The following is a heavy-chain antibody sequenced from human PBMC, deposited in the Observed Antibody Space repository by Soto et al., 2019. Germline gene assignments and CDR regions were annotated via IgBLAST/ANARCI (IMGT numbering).Heavy chain of an antibody. V-gene: IGHV1-69*13. Sequence: SVKVSCKASGGTFGTYTMSWVRQAPGQGLEWMGGIIPMFATTTYAENFQGRVTITADESTNTAYMELSGLRFEDTAVYYCTRDLYYWESSAHYGQNWFDPWGQGTRVTVYS. CDR1: GGTFGTYT. J-gene: IGHJ5*02. CDR3: TRDLYYWESSAHYGQNWFDP. CDR2: IIPMFATT. D-gene: IGHD3-22*01.